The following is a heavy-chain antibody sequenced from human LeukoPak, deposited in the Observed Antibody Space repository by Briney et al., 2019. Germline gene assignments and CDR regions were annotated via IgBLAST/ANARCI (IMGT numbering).Heavy chain of an antibody. V-gene: IGHV4-34*01. D-gene: IGHD4-17*01. CDR2: INHSGST. CDR3: ARDYGDYVRAFDI. Sequence: SETLSLTCAVYGGSFSGYYWSWIRQPPGKGLEWIGEINHSGSTNYNPSLKSRVTISVDTSKNQFSLKLSSVTAADTAVYYCARDYGDYVRAFDIWGQGTMVIVSS. J-gene: IGHJ3*02. CDR1: GGSFSGYY.